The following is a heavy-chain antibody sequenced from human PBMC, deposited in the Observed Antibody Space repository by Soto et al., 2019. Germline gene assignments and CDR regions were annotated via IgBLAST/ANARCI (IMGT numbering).Heavy chain of an antibody. D-gene: IGHD4-17*01. Sequence: QVQLVQSGAEVKKPGSSVKVSCKASGGTFTNYAISWVRQAPGQGLGWMGGISPIVGTTHYAQKFQGRVTITADESSSTGYMELTRLRSEDTAMYFCARLGPHDYGGNHFDYWGQGSMVTVSS. CDR2: ISPIVGTT. J-gene: IGHJ4*02. V-gene: IGHV1-69*01. CDR3: ARLGPHDYGGNHFDY. CDR1: GGTFTNYA.